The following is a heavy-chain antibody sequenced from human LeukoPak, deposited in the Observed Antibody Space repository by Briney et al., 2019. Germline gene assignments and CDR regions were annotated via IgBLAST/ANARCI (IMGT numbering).Heavy chain of an antibody. D-gene: IGHD3-10*01. CDR3: AKAQGLRGPWPDAFDI. J-gene: IGHJ3*02. CDR1: GFTFSSYA. CDR2: ISGSGGST. V-gene: IGHV3-23*01. Sequence: PGGSLRRSCAASGFTFSSYAVSWVRQAPGKGLEWVSAISGSGGSTYYADSVKGRFTISRDNSKNTLYLQMNSLRAEDTAVYYCAKAQGLRGPWPDAFDIWGQGTMGTVSS.